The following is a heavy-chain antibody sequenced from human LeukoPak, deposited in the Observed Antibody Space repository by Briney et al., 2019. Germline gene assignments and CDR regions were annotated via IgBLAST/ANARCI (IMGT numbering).Heavy chain of an antibody. V-gene: IGHV4-59*01. J-gene: IGHJ4*02. CDR2: IYYSGST. CDR3: ARNVPASAPVSPYFDY. CDR1: GGSLSRYY. D-gene: IGHD2-2*01. Sequence: PSETLSLTCTVSGGSLSRYYWSWIRQPPGKGLEWIGSIYYSGSTNYNPSVKSRVTISVDTSKIPLSLKLSSVTAADTAVYYCARNVPASAPVSPYFDYWGQGTLVTVSS.